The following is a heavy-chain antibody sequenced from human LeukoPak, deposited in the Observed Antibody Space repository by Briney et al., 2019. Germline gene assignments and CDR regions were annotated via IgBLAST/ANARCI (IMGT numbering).Heavy chain of an antibody. V-gene: IGHV3-30*18. CDR2: ISYDGSNK. D-gene: IGHD6-19*01. Sequence: GGSLRLSCAASGFTFSSYGMHWVRQAPGKGLEWVAIISYDGSNKYYADSVKGRFTISRDNSKDTLYLQMNSLRGEDTAVYYCAKEITGPNRAVAGLNYWGQGTLVTVSS. J-gene: IGHJ4*02. CDR1: GFTFSSYG. CDR3: AKEITGPNRAVAGLNY.